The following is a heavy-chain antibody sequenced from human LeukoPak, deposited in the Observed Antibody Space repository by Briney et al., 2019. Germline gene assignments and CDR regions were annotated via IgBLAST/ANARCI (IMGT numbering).Heavy chain of an antibody. CDR1: GFTFSSYW. CDR2: IKQDGSEK. J-gene: IGHJ4*02. Sequence: GGSLRLSCAASGFTFSSYWMSWVRQAPGKGLEWVANIKQDGSEKYYVDSVKGRFTISRDNAKNSLYLQMNSLRAEDTAVYYCARLDRPIWFGESTIDYWGQGTLVTASS. D-gene: IGHD3-10*01. V-gene: IGHV3-7*01. CDR3: ARLDRPIWFGESTIDY.